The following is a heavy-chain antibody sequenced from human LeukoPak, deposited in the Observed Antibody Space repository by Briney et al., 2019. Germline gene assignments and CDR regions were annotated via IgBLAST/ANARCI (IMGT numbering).Heavy chain of an antibody. J-gene: IGHJ4*02. CDR3: ARGHTVTTTADY. V-gene: IGHV4-34*01. CDR2: INHNGST. Sequence: SETLSLTCAVYGGSFSGYYWSWLRQPPGKGLEWIGEINHNGSTNYNPSLKSRVTISVDTSKNQFSLKLSSVTAADTAVYYCARGHTVTTTADYWGQGTLVTVSS. D-gene: IGHD4-17*01. CDR1: GGSFSGYY.